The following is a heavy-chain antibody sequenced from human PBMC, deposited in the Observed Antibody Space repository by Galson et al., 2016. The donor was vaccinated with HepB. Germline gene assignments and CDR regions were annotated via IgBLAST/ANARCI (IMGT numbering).Heavy chain of an antibody. J-gene: IGHJ6*02. CDR3: ARDKSFYYYGMDV. CDR1: GFAFSGSA. V-gene: IGHV3-30-3*01. Sequence: SLRLSCAASGFAFSGSAMHWVRQAPGKGLEWVAAISYHGSDKYYADSVKGRVTISRDNSNNTLYLQMTSLSTEDTAVYYWARDKSFYYYGMDVWGQGTTVTVSS. CDR2: ISYHGSDK.